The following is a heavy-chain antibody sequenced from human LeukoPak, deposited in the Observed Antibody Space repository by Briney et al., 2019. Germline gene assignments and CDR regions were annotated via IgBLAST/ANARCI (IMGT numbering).Heavy chain of an antibody. CDR3: ARDNSVRDGAWWFYP. D-gene: IGHD5-24*01. V-gene: IGHV1-46*01. J-gene: IGHJ5*02. Sequence: ASVKVSCKASGYTFTSYYMHWVRQAPGQGLEWMGIINPSGGSTSYAQKFQGRVTMTRDMSTSTVYMELSSLRSEDTAVYYCARDNSVRDGAWWFYPWGQGTLVTVSS. CDR1: GYTFTSYY. CDR2: INPSGGST.